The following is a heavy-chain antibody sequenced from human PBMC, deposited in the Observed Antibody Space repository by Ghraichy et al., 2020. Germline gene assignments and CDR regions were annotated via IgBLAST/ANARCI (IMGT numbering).Heavy chain of an antibody. CDR1: GGSISSYY. Sequence: SETLSLTCTVSGGSISSYYWSWIRQPPGKGLEWIGYIYYSGSTNYNPSLKSRVTISVDTSKNQFSLKLSSVTAADTAVYYCARHPPYYYYGMDVWGQGTTVTVSS. V-gene: IGHV4-59*08. J-gene: IGHJ6*02. CDR2: IYYSGST. CDR3: ARHPPYYYYGMDV.